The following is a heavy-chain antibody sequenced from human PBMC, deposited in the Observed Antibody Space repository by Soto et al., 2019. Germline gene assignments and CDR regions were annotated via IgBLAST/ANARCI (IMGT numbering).Heavy chain of an antibody. J-gene: IGHJ6*02. CDR3: AKIGTYLRMDV. Sequence: EVQLVESGGGLVQPGGSLRLSCAVSGFTFSSYSMNWVRQAPGKGLEWVSYISSGRGTTYYADSVKGRFSISRDNANNSLYLQMTSLRVEDTYVYYCAKIGTYLRMDVWGQGTTVTVSS. D-gene: IGHD3-10*01. CDR2: ISSGRGTT. CDR1: GFTFSSYS. V-gene: IGHV3-48*01.